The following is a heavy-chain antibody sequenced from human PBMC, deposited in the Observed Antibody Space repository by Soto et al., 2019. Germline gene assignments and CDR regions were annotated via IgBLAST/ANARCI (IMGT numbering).Heavy chain of an antibody. CDR2: IYSGGST. D-gene: IGHD3-3*01. V-gene: IGHV3-66*01. CDR3: AREARDFWSGYSDY. J-gene: IGHJ4*02. CDR1: GFTVSSNY. Sequence: EVQLVESGGGLVQPGGSLRLSCAASGFTVSSNYMSWVRQAPGKGLDWVSVIYSGGSTYYADSVKGRFTISRDNSKNTLYLQMNSLRAEDTAVYYCAREARDFWSGYSDYWGQGTLVTVSS.